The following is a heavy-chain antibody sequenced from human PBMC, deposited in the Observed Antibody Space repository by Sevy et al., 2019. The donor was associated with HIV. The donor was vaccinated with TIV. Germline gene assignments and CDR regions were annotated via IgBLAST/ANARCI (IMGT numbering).Heavy chain of an antibody. D-gene: IGHD2-8*01. CDR2: IYTSGST. CDR1: GGSISSYY. Sequence: SETLSLTCTVSGGSISSYYWSWIRQPAGKGLEWIGRIYTSGSTNYNPSLKSRVTMSVDTSKNQFSRKLSSVTAADTAVYYCARGPSIVLMVYADRWNYFDYWGQGTLVTVSS. J-gene: IGHJ4*02. CDR3: ARGPSIVLMVYADRWNYFDY. V-gene: IGHV4-4*07.